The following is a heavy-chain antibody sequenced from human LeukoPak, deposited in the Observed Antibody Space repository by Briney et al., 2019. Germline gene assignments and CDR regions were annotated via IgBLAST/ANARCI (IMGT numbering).Heavy chain of an antibody. V-gene: IGHV3-21*01. CDR2: ISSSSSYI. CDR1: GFTFSSYS. CDR3: ARDIRDSSGYYLDY. J-gene: IGHJ4*02. D-gene: IGHD3-22*01. Sequence: PGGSLRLSCAASGFTFSSYSMNWVRQAPGKGLEWVSSISSSSSYIYYADSVKGRFTISRDNAKNSLYLQMNSLRAEDTAVYYCARDIRDSSGYYLDYWGQGTLVTVSS.